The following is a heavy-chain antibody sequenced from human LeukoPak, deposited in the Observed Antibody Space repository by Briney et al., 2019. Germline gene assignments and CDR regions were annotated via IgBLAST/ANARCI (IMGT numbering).Heavy chain of an antibody. CDR3: ARDGADYYDSSGYFDY. V-gene: IGHV3-48*03. CDR2: ISSSGSTI. CDR1: GFTFSSYE. Sequence: GGSLRLSCAASGFTFSSYEMNWVRQAPGKGLEWVSYISSSGSTIYYADFVKGRFTISRDNAKNSLYLQMNSLRAEDTAVYYCARDGADYYDSSGYFDYWGQGTLVTVSS. J-gene: IGHJ4*02. D-gene: IGHD3-22*01.